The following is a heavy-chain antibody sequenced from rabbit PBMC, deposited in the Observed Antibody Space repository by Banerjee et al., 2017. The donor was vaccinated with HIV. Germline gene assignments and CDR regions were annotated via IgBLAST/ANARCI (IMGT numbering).Heavy chain of an antibody. J-gene: IGHJ4*01. Sequence: QSLEESGGDLVKPGASLTLTCTASGFSFSSSYYMCLVRQAPGKGLEWIACIYTGSSGSTYYASWAKGRFTISKTSSTTVTLQMTSLTAADTATYFCARSAGGSGFYAFDLWGPGTLVTVS. CDR2: IYTGSSGST. V-gene: IGHV1S40*01. CDR3: ARSAGGSGFYAFDL. D-gene: IGHD1-1*01. CDR1: GFSFSSSYY.